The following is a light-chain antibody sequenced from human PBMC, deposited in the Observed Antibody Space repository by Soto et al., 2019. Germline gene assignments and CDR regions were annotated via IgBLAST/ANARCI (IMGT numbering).Light chain of an antibody. CDR1: SSNIGSNT. J-gene: IGLJ1*01. Sequence: QSVLTQPPSASGTPGQSVTISCSGSSSNIGSNTVDWYQQLPGTAPKLLIYSNNQRPSGVPDRFSGYKSGTSDSLAISGLQSEDEADYYCHSYHSSRSPGYVFGNGKKVTV. V-gene: IGLV1-44*01. CDR2: SNN. CDR3: HSYHSSRSPGYV.